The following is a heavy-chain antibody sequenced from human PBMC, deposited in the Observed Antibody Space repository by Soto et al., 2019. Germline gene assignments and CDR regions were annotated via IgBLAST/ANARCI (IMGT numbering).Heavy chain of an antibody. CDR3: SSYEVDYYDSSGYYYVPAY. CDR1: GGSISSSSYY. Sequence: SETLSLTCTVSGGSISSSSYYWGWIRQPPGKGLEWIGSIYYSGSTYYNPSLKSRVTISVDTSKNQFSLKLSSVTAADTAVYYCSSYEVDYYDSSGYYYVPAYWGQGTLVTVSS. J-gene: IGHJ4*02. CDR2: IYYSGST. D-gene: IGHD3-22*01. V-gene: IGHV4-39*01.